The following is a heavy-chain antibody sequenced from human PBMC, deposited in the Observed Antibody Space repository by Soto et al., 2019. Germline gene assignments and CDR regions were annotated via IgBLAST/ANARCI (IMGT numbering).Heavy chain of an antibody. V-gene: IGHV1-69*12. Sequence: QVQLEQSGAEVKKPGSSVTVSCKASGGTFSNSAISWVRQAPGQGLEWMGGIMPIFRTPDYAQKFQGRVTITADESTTTAYLEWRGLRSEDTAVYYCARDEDRQQLGGNYYYIMDVWGQGTTVTVSS. D-gene: IGHD3-10*01. J-gene: IGHJ6*02. CDR1: GGTFSNSA. CDR2: IMPIFRTP. CDR3: ARDEDRQQLGGNYYYIMDV.